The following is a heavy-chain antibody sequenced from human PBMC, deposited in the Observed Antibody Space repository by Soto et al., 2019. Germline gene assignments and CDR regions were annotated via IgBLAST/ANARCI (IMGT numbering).Heavy chain of an antibody. CDR2: TYYRSKWYN. D-gene: IGHD6-13*01. J-gene: IGHJ5*02. CDR1: GDSVTSYSAA. CDR3: TRELGSSWQNEGNWFDP. Sequence: PSQTLSLTCAISGDSVTSYSAAWNWIRQSPSRGLEWLGRTYYRSKWYNDYAVSVKSRMTINADTSKNQFSLQLNSVTPEDTAVYYCTRELGSSWQNEGNWFDPWGQGTLVTVSS. V-gene: IGHV6-1*01.